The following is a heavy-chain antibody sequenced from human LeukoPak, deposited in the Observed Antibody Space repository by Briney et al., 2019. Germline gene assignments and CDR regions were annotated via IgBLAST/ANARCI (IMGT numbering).Heavy chain of an antibody. CDR3: ARDPYSGNYGNYYYYYMDV. Sequence: GGSLRLSCAASGFTFNNYNMNWVRQAPGKALEWVSSITSSGTYIFYADSVKGRFTISRDNAKNSLYLQMNSLGPKDTAVYYCARDPYSGNYGNYYYYYMDVWGKGTTVTISS. CDR1: GFTFNNYN. V-gene: IGHV3-21*01. J-gene: IGHJ6*03. CDR2: ITSSGTYI. D-gene: IGHD1-26*01.